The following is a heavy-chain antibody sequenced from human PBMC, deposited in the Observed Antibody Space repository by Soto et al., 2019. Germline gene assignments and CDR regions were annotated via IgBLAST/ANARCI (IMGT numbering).Heavy chain of an antibody. D-gene: IGHD6-6*01. V-gene: IGHV4-39*01. Sequence: SETLSLTCTVSGGSISSTRYYWVWIRQPPGKGLDWIGSIYYGGSTYYNPSLKTRVTISVDTSKNQFSLRLSSVTAADTAVYFCARLVARYGGSSGWFDPWGQGTLVTVSS. J-gene: IGHJ5*02. CDR1: GGSISSTRYY. CDR2: IYYGGST. CDR3: ARLVARYGGSSGWFDP.